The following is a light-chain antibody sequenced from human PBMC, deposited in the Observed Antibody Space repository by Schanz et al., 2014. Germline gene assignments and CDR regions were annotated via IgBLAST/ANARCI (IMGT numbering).Light chain of an antibody. Sequence: QSVLTQSPSVSGAPGQRVTISCTGSSSNIGAGYDVHWYQQLPGTAPKLLIYGNSNRPSGVPDRFSGSKSGTSPSLAITGLQAEDEADYYCQSYDSSLSAWVFGGGTQLTVL. J-gene: IGLJ3*02. CDR3: QSYDSSLSAWV. CDR1: SSNIGAGYD. V-gene: IGLV1-40*01. CDR2: GNS.